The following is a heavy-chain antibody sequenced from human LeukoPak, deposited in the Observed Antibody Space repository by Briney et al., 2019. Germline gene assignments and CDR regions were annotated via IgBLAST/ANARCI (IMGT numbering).Heavy chain of an antibody. CDR3: AKGSRGSCSRTYCYPFDY. Sequence: PGGTRRLSCAASGFTFRSHGMSWVRQAPGKGLEWVSAISGSGDTYYADSVKGRFTISRDNSKNTLYLQMNRLRAEDTAVYYCAKGSRGSCSRTYCYPFDYWGQGTLVTVSS. D-gene: IGHD2-2*01. V-gene: IGHV3-23*01. J-gene: IGHJ4*02. CDR2: ISGSGDT. CDR1: GFTFRSHG.